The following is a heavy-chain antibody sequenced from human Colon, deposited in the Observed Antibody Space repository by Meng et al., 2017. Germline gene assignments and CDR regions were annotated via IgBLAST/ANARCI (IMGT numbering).Heavy chain of an antibody. J-gene: IGHJ4*02. CDR2: IYPSGRT. Sequence: VQRPAPGPGLVKPSQTLSLTCTVSGGSISTGGYYWSWIRQLPGKGLEWIGEIYPSGRTSSNPSLQGRVTILLDKSKNQFSLELNSVTAADTAIYFCARKRTSPGTLGFDYWGQGTLVTVSS. CDR3: ARKRTSPGTLGFDY. CDR1: GGSISTGGYY. V-gene: IGHV4-31*03. D-gene: IGHD6-13*01.